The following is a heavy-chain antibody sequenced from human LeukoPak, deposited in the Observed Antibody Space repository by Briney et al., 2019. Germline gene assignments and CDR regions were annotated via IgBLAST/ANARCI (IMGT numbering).Heavy chain of an antibody. D-gene: IGHD5-24*01. Sequence: ASVKISCKASGYTFTSFYIHWVRQAPGQGLEWMAIINPSGGTTRYAQKFQGRVTMTRDTSISTAYLQWSSLKASDTAMYYCARQLSSVEILGYWGQGTLVTVSS. J-gene: IGHJ4*02. CDR1: GYTFTSFY. V-gene: IGHV1-46*01. CDR3: ARQLSSVEILGY. CDR2: INPSGGTT.